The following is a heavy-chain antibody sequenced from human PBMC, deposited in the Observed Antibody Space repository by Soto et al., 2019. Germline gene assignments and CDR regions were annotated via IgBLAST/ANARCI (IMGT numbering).Heavy chain of an antibody. CDR1: GGSFSGYY. J-gene: IGHJ5*02. CDR2: INHSGST. CDR3: ARGFRFCSGGSCYSGWFDP. D-gene: IGHD2-15*01. V-gene: IGHV4-34*01. Sequence: QVQLQQWGAGLLKPSETLSLTCVVYGGSFSGYYWSWIRQPPGKGLEWIGEINHSGSTNYNPSLKSRVTISVDTSKNQCSLKLSSVTAADTAVYYCARGFRFCSGGSCYSGWFDPWGQGTLVTVSS.